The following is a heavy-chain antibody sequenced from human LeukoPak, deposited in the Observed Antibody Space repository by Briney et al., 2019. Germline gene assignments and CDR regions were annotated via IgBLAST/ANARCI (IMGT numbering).Heavy chain of an antibody. D-gene: IGHD3-22*01. J-gene: IGHJ4*02. CDR1: GGSISSYY. CDR2: IYYSGST. V-gene: IGHV4-59*08. CDR3: ARGGTDSSGYYYGGTDFDY. Sequence: SGTLSLTCTVSGGSISSYYWSWIRQPPGKGLEWIGYIYYSGSTNYNPSLRSRVTISVDTSKNQFSLKLSSVTAADTAVYYCARGGTDSSGYYYGGTDFDYWGQGTLVTVSS.